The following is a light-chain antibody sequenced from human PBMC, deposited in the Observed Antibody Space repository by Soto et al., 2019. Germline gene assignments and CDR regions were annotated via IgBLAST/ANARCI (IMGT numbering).Light chain of an antibody. CDR3: QQYGGLPT. CDR1: QTVSSNY. CDR2: GAS. Sequence: EIVLTQSPGTLSLSPGERATLSCRASQTVSSNYLAWCQQRPGQAPRLLIYGASTRAAGIPDRFSGSGSGTDFTLTISRLEPEDFAVYYCQQYGGLPTFGQGTKVDIK. J-gene: IGKJ1*01. V-gene: IGKV3-20*01.